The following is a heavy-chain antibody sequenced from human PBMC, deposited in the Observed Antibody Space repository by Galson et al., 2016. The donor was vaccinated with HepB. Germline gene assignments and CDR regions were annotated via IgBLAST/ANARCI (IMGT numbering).Heavy chain of an antibody. CDR3: AKDKYYDTSALIDY. Sequence: SLRLSCAASGLTLGNYWMTWVRQTPGKGLEWVGNIKEDGSETYYADSVRGRFTISRDNSKNTLYLQMNTLRAEDTAVYYCAKDKYYDTSALIDYWGQGTLVTVSS. J-gene: IGHJ4*02. V-gene: IGHV3-7*03. CDR2: IKEDGSET. D-gene: IGHD3-22*01. CDR1: GLTLGNYW.